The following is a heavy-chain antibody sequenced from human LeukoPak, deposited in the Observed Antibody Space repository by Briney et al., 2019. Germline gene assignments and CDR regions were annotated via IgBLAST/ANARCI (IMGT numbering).Heavy chain of an antibody. CDR3: ARSISSWYGYYYYYMDV. J-gene: IGHJ6*03. D-gene: IGHD6-13*01. CDR1: GFTFSSYW. V-gene: IGHV3-7*01. CDR2: IKQDGSEK. Sequence: GGSLRLSCAASGFTFSSYWMSWVRQAPGKGLEWVANIKQDGSEKYYVDSVKGRFTISRDNAKNSLYLQMNSLRAEDTAVYYCARSISSWYGYYYYYMDVWGKGTTVTISS.